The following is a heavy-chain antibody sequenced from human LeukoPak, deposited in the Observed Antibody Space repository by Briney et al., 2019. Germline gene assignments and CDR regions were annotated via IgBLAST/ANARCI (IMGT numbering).Heavy chain of an antibody. CDR1: GSSISSYY. D-gene: IGHD3-10*01. Sequence: EATETLSLTCTVSGSSISSYYWSWIRQPPAKGLEWIGYIFLSGSTKYNPSLQSRVTISIDTYKSQFSLRLNSVTAADTAVYYCARTEYYFDHWGRGTLVTVSS. CDR3: ARTEYYFDH. CDR2: IFLSGST. J-gene: IGHJ4*02. V-gene: IGHV4-59*01.